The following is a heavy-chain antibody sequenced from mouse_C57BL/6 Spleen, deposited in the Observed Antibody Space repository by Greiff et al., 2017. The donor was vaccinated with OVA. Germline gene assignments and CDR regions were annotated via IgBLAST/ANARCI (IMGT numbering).Heavy chain of an antibody. D-gene: IGHD2-3*01. CDR1: GFTFSSYA. CDR2: ISSGGDYI. CDR3: TRGYDGYYLDY. Sequence: EVQLVESGEGLVKPGGSLKLSCAASGFTFSSYAMSWVRQTPEKRLEWVAYISSGGDYIYYADTVKGRFTISRDNARNALYLQMSSLKSEDTAMYYCTRGYDGYYLDYWGQGTSVTVSS. V-gene: IGHV5-9-1*02. J-gene: IGHJ4*01.